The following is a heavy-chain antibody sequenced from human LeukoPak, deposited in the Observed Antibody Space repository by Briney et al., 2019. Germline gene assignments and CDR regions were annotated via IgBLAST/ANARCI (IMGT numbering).Heavy chain of an antibody. CDR2: IIPIFGTA. Sequence: ASVKVSCKASGGTFSSYAISWVRQAPGQGLEWMGGIIPIFGTANYAQKFQGRVTITADESTSTAYMELSSLRSEDTAVYYCARVSYYYYYMDVWGKGTTVTVSS. CDR3: ARVSYYYYYMDV. CDR1: GGTFSSYA. J-gene: IGHJ6*03. V-gene: IGHV1-69*13.